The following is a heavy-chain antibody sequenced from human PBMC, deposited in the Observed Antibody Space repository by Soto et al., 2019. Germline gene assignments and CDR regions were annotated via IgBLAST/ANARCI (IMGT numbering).Heavy chain of an antibody. Sequence: GGSLRLSCAASGFTFGDLGMSWVRHVPGKGLEWVCGIDWNGGTTGCVDSVKGRFTISRDNAKNSLYLQMNSLRAEDTAVYYCARDQPGYSSGYGLGYWGQGT. J-gene: IGHJ4*02. D-gene: IGHD5-18*01. CDR2: IDWNGGTT. CDR3: ARDQPGYSSGYGLGY. V-gene: IGHV3-20*04. CDR1: GFTFGDLG.